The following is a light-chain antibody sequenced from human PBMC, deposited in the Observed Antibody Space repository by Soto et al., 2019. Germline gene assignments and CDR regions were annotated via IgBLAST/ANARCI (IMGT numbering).Light chain of an antibody. CDR1: QGISGY. CDR3: QQYNSYPLT. Sequence: IQLTQSQSSLSASVGDRVTITCRATQGISGYLAWYQQKPGKAPKLLIHAASTLQSGVPSRFSGSGSGTEFTLTISSLQPDDFATYYCQQYNSYPLTFGGGTKVDIK. CDR2: AAS. J-gene: IGKJ4*01. V-gene: IGKV1-9*01.